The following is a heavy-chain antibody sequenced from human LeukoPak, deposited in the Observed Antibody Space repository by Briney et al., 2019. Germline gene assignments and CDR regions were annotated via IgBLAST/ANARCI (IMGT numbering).Heavy chain of an antibody. CDR1: GGTFSSYA. J-gene: IGHJ4*02. CDR2: IMPIFGTA. Sequence: GASVKVSCKASGGTFSSYAISWVRQAPGQGLEWMGGIMPIFGTANYAQKFQGRVTITADESTSTAYMELSSLRSGDTAVYYCARESYGDVGYFDYWGQGTLVTVSS. D-gene: IGHD4-17*01. V-gene: IGHV1-69*13. CDR3: ARESYGDVGYFDY.